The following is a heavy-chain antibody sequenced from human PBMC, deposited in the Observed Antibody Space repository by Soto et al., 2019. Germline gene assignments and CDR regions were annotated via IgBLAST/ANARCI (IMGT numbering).Heavy chain of an antibody. CDR1: GLTFVPYA. CDR3: ARTTVTKSRDY. Sequence: EVQLLESGGGLVQPGGSRGLSCAPSGLTFVPYALGWVRQPPGKGLEYVSSLIDNGGSTYYADSVRGRFTISRDNSKNTLYLQMNSLRVEDTAVYYCARTTVTKSRDYWGQGTLVTVSS. J-gene: IGHJ4*02. D-gene: IGHD4-17*01. V-gene: IGHV3-23*01. CDR2: LIDNGGST.